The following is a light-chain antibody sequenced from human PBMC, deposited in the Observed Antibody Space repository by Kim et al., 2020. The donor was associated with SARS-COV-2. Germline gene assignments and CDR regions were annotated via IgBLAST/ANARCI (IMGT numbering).Light chain of an antibody. CDR2: SNK. CDR1: SSNIGSNT. Sequence: GQRVTISCSGRSSNIGSNTVNWYQQLPGTAPKLLIYSNKQRPSGVPDRFSGSKSGTSASLAISGLQSEDEADYYCAAWDDSLNGQVFGTGTKVTVL. V-gene: IGLV1-44*01. CDR3: AAWDDSLNGQV. J-gene: IGLJ1*01.